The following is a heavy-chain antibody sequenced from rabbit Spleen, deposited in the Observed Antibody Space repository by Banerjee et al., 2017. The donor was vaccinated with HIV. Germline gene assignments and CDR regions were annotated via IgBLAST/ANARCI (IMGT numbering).Heavy chain of an antibody. D-gene: IGHD8-1*01. Sequence: QEQLVESGGDLVKPGASLTLTCTASGFTISSSYWICWVRQAPGKGLEWIACIWSATNANTYYATWAKGRFTISKTSSTTVTLQMTSLTAADTATYFCARDTGSSFSSYGMDLWGPGTLVTVS. V-gene: IGHV1S45*01. CDR2: IWSATNANT. J-gene: IGHJ6*01. CDR1: GFTISSSYW. CDR3: ARDTGSSFSSYGMDL.